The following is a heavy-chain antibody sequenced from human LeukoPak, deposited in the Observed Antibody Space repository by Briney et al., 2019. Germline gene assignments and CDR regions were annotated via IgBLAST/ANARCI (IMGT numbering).Heavy chain of an antibody. V-gene: IGHV3-21*01. J-gene: IGHJ6*03. Sequence: KAGGSLRLSCAASESTFSSYGMNWVRQAPGKGLEWVSRISSSGTYTDYTDSVKGRFTISRDNAKNSLYLQMNSLRAEDTALYFCARGVGYCSSSRCSPGYYMDVWGQGTTVTVFS. D-gene: IGHD2-15*01. CDR2: ISSSGTYT. CDR1: ESTFSSYG. CDR3: ARGVGYCSSSRCSPGYYMDV.